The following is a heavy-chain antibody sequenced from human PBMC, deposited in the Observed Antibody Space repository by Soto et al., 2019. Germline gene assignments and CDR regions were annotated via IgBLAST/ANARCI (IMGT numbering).Heavy chain of an antibody. D-gene: IGHD1-26*01. CDR2: ISGSGGST. CDR3: AKVGPSVGAIQKDNYFDY. V-gene: IGHV3-23*01. J-gene: IGHJ4*02. Sequence: EVQLLESGGGLVQPGGSLRLSCAASGFTFSSYAMSWVRQAPGKGLEWVSAISGSGGSTYYADSVKGRFTISRDNSKHTLYLQMNSLRAEDTAVYYCAKVGPSVGAIQKDNYFDYWGQGTLVTVSS. CDR1: GFTFSSYA.